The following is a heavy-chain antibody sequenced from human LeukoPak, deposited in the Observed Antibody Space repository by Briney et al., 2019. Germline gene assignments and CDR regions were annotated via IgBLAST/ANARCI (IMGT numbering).Heavy chain of an antibody. Sequence: SETLSLTCAVSGGSISSGGYSWSWIRQPPGKGLKWIGYIYHSGSTYYNPSLKSRVTISVDRSKNQFSLKLSSVTAADTAVYYCARSRRQQLVNYFDYWGQGTLVTVSS. CDR2: IYHSGST. J-gene: IGHJ4*02. D-gene: IGHD6-13*01. CDR1: GGSISSGGYS. V-gene: IGHV4-30-2*01. CDR3: ARSRRQQLVNYFDY.